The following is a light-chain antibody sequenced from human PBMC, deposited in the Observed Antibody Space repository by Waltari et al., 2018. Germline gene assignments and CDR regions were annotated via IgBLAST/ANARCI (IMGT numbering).Light chain of an antibody. CDR2: GAS. CDR1: RTISSN. CDR3: QQYKNWPPWT. V-gene: IGKV3-15*01. Sequence: ETVMTQSPATLSVSPGERATLSCRTSRTISSNLAWYQQKPGQAPRLLIYGASIRATGVPARFSGSGSGTQFTLTIHSLQSEDFAVYYCQQYKNWPPWTFGQGTKVEIK. J-gene: IGKJ1*01.